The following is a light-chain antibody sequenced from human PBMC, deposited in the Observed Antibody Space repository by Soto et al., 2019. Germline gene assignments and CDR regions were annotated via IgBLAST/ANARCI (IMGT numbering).Light chain of an antibody. CDR3: QVWASTAEFFV. CDR2: EVT. J-gene: IGLJ1*01. CDR1: SSDVGSYNL. Sequence: QSALTQPASVSGSPGQSITISCTGTSSDVGSYNLVSWYQHYPGTAPKLMISEVTKRPSGVSNRFSGSKSGNTASLTISGLQAEDEADYYCQVWASTAEFFVFGSGTKVTVL. V-gene: IGLV2-23*02.